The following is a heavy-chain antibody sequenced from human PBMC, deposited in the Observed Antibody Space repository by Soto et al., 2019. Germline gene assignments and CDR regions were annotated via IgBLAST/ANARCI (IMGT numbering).Heavy chain of an antibody. V-gene: IGHV1-18*04. CDR2: ISAYNGNT. CDR3: ARDGGYSGDY. CDR1: GYSFTSHY. Sequence: ASVKVSCKAIGYSFTSHYMHWVRQAPGQGLEWMGWISAYNGNTNYAQKLQGRVTMTTDTSTSTAYMELRSLRSDDTAVYYCARDGGYSGDYWGQGTLVTVSS. D-gene: IGHD5-18*01. J-gene: IGHJ4*02.